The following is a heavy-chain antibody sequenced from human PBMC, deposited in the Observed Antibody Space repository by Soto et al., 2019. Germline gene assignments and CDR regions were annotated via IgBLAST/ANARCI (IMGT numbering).Heavy chain of an antibody. J-gene: IGHJ5*02. CDR1: GAFLSDNY. V-gene: IGHV4-34*01. CDR2: INHSGNT. Sequence: SETLSLTCALYGAFLSDNYCNWLRQPPGKGLEWIGEINHSGNTNYNPSLRSRVTISIDTSKNQLSLNLRSVSAAYTAVYYCARGRGGFDAWGQGTPVTVSS. CDR3: ARGRGGFDA.